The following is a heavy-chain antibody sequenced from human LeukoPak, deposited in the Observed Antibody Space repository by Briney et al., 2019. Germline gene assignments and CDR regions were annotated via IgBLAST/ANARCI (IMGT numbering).Heavy chain of an antibody. V-gene: IGHV1-18*01. CDR3: AREFQRSGYDDGYYFDD. CDR1: GYTFTSYG. CDR2: TSAYNGNT. Sequence: GASVKVSCKASGYTFTSYGISWVRQAPGQGLEWMGWTSAYNGNTNYAQKLQGRVTMTTDTSTSTAYMELSRLKSDDTAVYYCAREFQRSGYDDGYYFDDWGQGTLVTVSS. D-gene: IGHD5-12*01. J-gene: IGHJ4*02.